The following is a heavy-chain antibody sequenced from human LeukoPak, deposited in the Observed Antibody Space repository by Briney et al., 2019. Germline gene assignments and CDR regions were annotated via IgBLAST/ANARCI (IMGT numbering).Heavy chain of an antibody. Sequence: ASVKVSCKASGYXFTEYYIHWVRQAPGQGHEWLGWINPNSGGSNSAQNFRGRVTMTRDTSITTAYMELSRLASDDTAVYYCAAWAAVGRFFDYWGQGTQVTVSS. CDR2: INPNSGGS. CDR1: GYXFTEYY. V-gene: IGHV1-2*02. D-gene: IGHD6-13*01. CDR3: AAWAAVGRFFDY. J-gene: IGHJ4*02.